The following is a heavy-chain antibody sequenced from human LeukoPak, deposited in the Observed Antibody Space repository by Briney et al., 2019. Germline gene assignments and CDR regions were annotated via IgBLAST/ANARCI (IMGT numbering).Heavy chain of an antibody. CDR3: ARNDSGGFDAFDS. D-gene: IGHD3-22*01. V-gene: IGHV4-39*01. Sequence: SETLSLTCTVSGGSIISSSYYWGWVRPSTGKELAWIGRIHYSGSPYYYNYRGSTFYNPPLKSRITISAETSKNQFSLKLTSVIAADTAIYYCARNDSGGFDAFDSWGQGTMVIVSS. CDR1: GGSIISSSYY. J-gene: IGHJ3*02. CDR2: IHYSGSPYYYNYRGST.